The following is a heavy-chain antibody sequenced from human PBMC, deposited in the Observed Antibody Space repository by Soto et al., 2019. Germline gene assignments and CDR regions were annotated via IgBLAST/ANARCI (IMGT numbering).Heavy chain of an antibody. CDR3: GLSYYYDSSGYPSFDY. J-gene: IGHJ4*02. Sequence: VKVSCKASGYTFTSYGISWVRQAPGQGLEWMGWISAYNGNTNYAQKLQGRVTMTTDTSTSTAYMELRSLRSDDTAVYYCGLSYYYDSSGYPSFDYWGQGTLVTVSS. V-gene: IGHV1-18*01. D-gene: IGHD3-22*01. CDR1: GYTFTSYG. CDR2: ISAYNGNT.